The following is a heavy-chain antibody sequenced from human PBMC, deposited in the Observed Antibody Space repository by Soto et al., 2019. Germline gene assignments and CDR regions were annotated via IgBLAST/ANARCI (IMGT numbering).Heavy chain of an antibody. V-gene: IGHV4-30-2*01. CDR1: GDTIGTGGYT. Sequence: SETLSLTCDVSGDTIGTGGYTWAWIRQPPGKALEWIGHTYHSGNPYYNPSLKSRVIISVDRSKNQFSLNVISVTAADTAVYYCRRSSRYSTDVRAQRTTVTVSS. CDR3: RRSSRYSTDV. J-gene: IGHJ6*02. D-gene: IGHD6-13*01. CDR2: TYHSGNP.